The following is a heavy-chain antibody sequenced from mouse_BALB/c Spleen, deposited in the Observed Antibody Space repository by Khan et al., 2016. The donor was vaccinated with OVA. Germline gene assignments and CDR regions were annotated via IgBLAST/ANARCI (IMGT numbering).Heavy chain of an antibody. CDR3: TRHGYVAWFTY. CDR1: GYSFTTYY. D-gene: IGHD2-2*01. Sequence: VQLKQSGPELMKPGASGKISCMASGYSFTTYYIHWVKQSHGKSLEWIGYIDPFSGDTTYNQKFKGMATLTVDKSSSTAYIHLSNLTSEDSAVYYCTRHGYVAWFTYWGQGTLVTVSA. V-gene: IGHV1S135*01. J-gene: IGHJ3*01. CDR2: IDPFSGDT.